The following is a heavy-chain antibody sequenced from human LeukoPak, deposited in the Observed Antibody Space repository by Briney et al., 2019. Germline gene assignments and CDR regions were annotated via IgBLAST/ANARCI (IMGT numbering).Heavy chain of an antibody. CDR2: INPSGGST. D-gene: IGHD3-22*01. CDR1: GYTFTSYY. J-gene: IGHJ4*02. CDR3: AREVNYYDSSGYHTPFDY. V-gene: IGHV1-46*01. Sequence: ASVKVSCKASGYTFTSYYMHWVRQAPGQGLEWMGIINPSGGSTSYAQKFQGRVTMTRDTSTSTVYMELSSLRSEDTAVYYCAREVNYYDSSGYHTPFDYWGQGTLVTVSS.